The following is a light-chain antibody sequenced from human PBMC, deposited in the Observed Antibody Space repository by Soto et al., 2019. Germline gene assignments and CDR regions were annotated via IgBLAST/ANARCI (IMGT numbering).Light chain of an antibody. CDR2: RAS. Sequence: DVQMTQSPSTLPATVGDTVTITCRASQSISSWLAWYQQKPGKAPKVLLYRASKLESGVPSRFSGSGSGTEFTLTISSLQPEDFATYYCQQYNVYSWTFGQGTKVDI. CDR3: QQYNVYSWT. CDR1: QSISSW. V-gene: IGKV1-5*03. J-gene: IGKJ1*01.